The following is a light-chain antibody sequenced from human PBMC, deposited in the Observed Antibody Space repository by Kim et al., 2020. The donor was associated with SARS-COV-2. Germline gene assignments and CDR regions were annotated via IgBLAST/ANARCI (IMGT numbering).Light chain of an antibody. Sequence: SVKLTCTLSSGHSSYAIAWHQQQPEKGPRYLMKLNSDGSHTKGDGIPDRFSGSSSGAERYLTISSLQSEDEADYYCQTWGTGIRLFGGGTQLTVL. CDR1: SGHSSYA. J-gene: IGLJ2*01. CDR2: LNSDGSH. CDR3: QTWGTGIRL. V-gene: IGLV4-69*01.